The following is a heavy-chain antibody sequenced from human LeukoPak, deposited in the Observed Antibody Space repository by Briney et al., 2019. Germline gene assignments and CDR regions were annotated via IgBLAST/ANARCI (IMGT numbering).Heavy chain of an antibody. CDR3: ARGSDCSSTSCYPYFDY. Sequence: NPGGSLRLSCAASGFTFSSYGMHWVRQPPGKGLEWIGEINHSGSTNYNPSLKSRVSISVDTSKNQFSLKLSSVTAADTAVYFCARGSDCSSTSCYPYFDYWGQGTLVTVSS. D-gene: IGHD2-2*01. J-gene: IGHJ4*02. CDR1: GFTFSSYG. V-gene: IGHV4-34*01. CDR2: INHSGST.